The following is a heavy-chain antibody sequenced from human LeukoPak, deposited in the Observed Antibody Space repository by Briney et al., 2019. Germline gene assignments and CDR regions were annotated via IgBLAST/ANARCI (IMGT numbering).Heavy chain of an antibody. Sequence: GESLKIPRHGSGYSFNSYWINLVRQMPGKGLEWMGTIDPTDSYTNYRPSFQGHVTISADKSISTAYLQWSRLKASDTAMYYCARSGYSGYEGDYWGQGTLVTVSS. CDR2: IDPTDSYT. V-gene: IGHV5-10-1*01. D-gene: IGHD5-12*01. CDR3: ARSGYSGYEGDY. J-gene: IGHJ4*02. CDR1: GYSFNSYW.